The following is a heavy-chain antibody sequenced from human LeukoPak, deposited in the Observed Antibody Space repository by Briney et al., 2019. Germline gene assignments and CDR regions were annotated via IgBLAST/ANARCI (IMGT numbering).Heavy chain of an antibody. V-gene: IGHV3-23*01. CDR1: GVTFSSYA. Sequence: PGGSLRLSCAASGVTFSSYAMSWVRQAPGKGLEWVSAISGSGGSTYYADSVKGRFTISRDNSKNTLYLQMNSLRAEDTAVYYCAKEAKPPGNYCDSSGYYYDYWGQGTLVTVSS. CDR2: ISGSGGST. J-gene: IGHJ4*02. CDR3: AKEAKPPGNYCDSSGYYYDY. D-gene: IGHD3-22*01.